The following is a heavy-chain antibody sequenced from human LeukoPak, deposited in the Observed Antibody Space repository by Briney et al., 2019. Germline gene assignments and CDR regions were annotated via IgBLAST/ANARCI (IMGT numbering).Heavy chain of an antibody. CDR3: ARGNNGFSNYYMDV. CDR2: IYYSGST. CDR1: GGSISSGDYY. V-gene: IGHV4-30-4*08. Sequence: SENLSLTGTVSGGSISSGDYYWSWIRQPPGKGLEWIGYIYYSGSTYYNPSLKSRVTISVDTSKNQFSLKLSSVTAADTAVYYCARGNNGFSNYYMDVWGKGTTVTVSS. D-gene: IGHD5-24*01. J-gene: IGHJ6*03.